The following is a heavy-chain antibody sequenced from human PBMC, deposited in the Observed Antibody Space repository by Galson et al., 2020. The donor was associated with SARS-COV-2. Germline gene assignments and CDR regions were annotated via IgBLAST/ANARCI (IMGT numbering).Heavy chain of an antibody. CDR2: IKQDGRET. D-gene: IGHD2-15*01. Sequence: GGSLRLSCAASGFTVNSYWMSWVRQAPGKGLEWVANIKQDGRETYYVDSVKGRFTISKDNPKNSLYLQMNRLRGEDSAVYYCARVLMDCSGGKCYVNWDYYYFGMDGWGQGTTVTVSS. V-gene: IGHV3-7*01. CDR1: GFTVNSYW. CDR3: ARVLMDCSGGKCYVNWDYYYFGMDG. J-gene: IGHJ6*02.